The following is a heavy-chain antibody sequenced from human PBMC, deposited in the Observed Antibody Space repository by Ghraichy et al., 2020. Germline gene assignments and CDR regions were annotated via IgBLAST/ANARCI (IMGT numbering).Heavy chain of an antibody. Sequence: SETLSLTCTVSGGSISSYYWSWIRQPAGKGLEWIGRIYTSGSTNYNPSLKSRVTMSVDTSKNQFSLKLSSVTAADTAVYYCARDTGYYDSSGYYRGFNNWFDPWGQGTLVTVSS. CDR1: GGSISSYY. D-gene: IGHD3-22*01. CDR2: IYTSGST. J-gene: IGHJ5*02. CDR3: ARDTGYYDSSGYYRGFNNWFDP. V-gene: IGHV4-4*07.